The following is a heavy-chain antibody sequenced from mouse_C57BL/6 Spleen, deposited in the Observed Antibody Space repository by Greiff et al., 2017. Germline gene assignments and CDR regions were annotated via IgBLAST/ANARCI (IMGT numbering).Heavy chain of an antibody. J-gene: IGHJ1*03. Sequence: QVQLQQSGAELVRPGASVTLSCKASGYTFTDYEMHWVKQTPVHGLEWIGAIDPETGGTAYNQKFKGKAILTADKSASTAYMELRSLTSEDSAVYYCTRYPVGYFDVWGTGTTVTVSS. D-gene: IGHD1-1*01. CDR1: GYTFTDYE. CDR3: TRYPVGYFDV. V-gene: IGHV1-15*01. CDR2: IDPETGGT.